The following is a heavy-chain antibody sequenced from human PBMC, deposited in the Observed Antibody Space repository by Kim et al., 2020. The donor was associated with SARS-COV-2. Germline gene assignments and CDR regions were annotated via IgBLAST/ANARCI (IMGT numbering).Heavy chain of an antibody. CDR3: ARGGNNWNALDS. CDR2: ITGNSGKL. CDR1: GFSFSSYS. J-gene: IGHJ5*01. D-gene: IGHD1-1*01. V-gene: IGHV3-48*02. Sequence: GGSLRLSCAASGFSFSSYSMYWVRQAPGEGLEYISYITGNSGKLHYADSVKGRFTISRDNAKRSLYLQMNSLRDEDTAVYYCARGGNNWNALDSWGQGTL.